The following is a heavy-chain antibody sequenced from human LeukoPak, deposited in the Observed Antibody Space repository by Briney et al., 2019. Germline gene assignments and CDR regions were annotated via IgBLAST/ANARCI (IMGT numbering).Heavy chain of an antibody. CDR3: AKDRYYYDSSGYYFDY. Sequence: GGSLRLSCAASRFTFSSYGMHWVRQAPGKGLEWVAFIRYDGSNKYYADSVKGRFTISRDNSKNTLYLQMNSLRAEDTAVYYCAKDRYYYDSSGYYFDYWGQGTLVTVSS. CDR2: IRYDGSNK. J-gene: IGHJ4*02. V-gene: IGHV3-30*02. CDR1: RFTFSSYG. D-gene: IGHD3-22*01.